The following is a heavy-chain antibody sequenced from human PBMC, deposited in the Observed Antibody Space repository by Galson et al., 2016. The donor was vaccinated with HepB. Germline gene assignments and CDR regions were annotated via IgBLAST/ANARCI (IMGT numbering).Heavy chain of an antibody. CDR1: GGSISSSNW. V-gene: IGHV4/OR15-8*02. Sequence: SETLSLTCAVSGGSISSSNWWSWVRRPPGKGLEWIGEIYHGGDTQYNSSLKSRVTISIDTSKNEFSLTLGSVTVADTAGYYCARVGFSAFDVWGQGTMVTVSS. D-gene: IGHD2/OR15-2a*01. J-gene: IGHJ3*01. CDR2: IYHGGDT. CDR3: ARVGFSAFDV.